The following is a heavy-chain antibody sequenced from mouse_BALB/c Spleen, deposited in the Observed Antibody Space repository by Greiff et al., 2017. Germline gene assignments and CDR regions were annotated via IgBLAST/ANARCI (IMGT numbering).Heavy chain of an antibody. J-gene: IGHJ3*01. CDR1: GYTFTSYY. D-gene: IGHD1-1*01. CDR2: INPSNGGT. V-gene: IGHV1S81*02. CDR3: TRGDYGSSYVFAY. Sequence: VQLQQPGAELVKPGASVKLSCKASGYTFTSYYMYWVKQRPGQGLEWIGGINPSNGGTNFNEKFKSKATLTVDKSSSTAYMQLSSLTSEDSAVYYCTRGDYGSSYVFAYWGQGTLVTVSA.